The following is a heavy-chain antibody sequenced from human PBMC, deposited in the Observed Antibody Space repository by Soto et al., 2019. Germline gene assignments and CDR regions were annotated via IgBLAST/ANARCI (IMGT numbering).Heavy chain of an antibody. CDR2: ISSSSSYI. J-gene: IGHJ3*02. CDR3: ARDLRYYYDSSGYPSPDAFDI. V-gene: IGHV3-21*01. D-gene: IGHD3-22*01. Sequence: GGSLRLSCAASGFTFSSYSMNWVRQAPGKGLEWVSSISSSSSYIYYADSVKGRFTISRDNAKNSLYLQMNSLRAEDTAVYYCARDLRYYYDSSGYPSPDAFDIWGQGTMVTVSS. CDR1: GFTFSSYS.